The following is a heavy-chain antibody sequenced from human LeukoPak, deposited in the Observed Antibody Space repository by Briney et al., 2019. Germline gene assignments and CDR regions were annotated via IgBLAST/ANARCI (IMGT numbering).Heavy chain of an antibody. Sequence: GGSLKLSCAASGFTFSGSALHWVRQASGKGLEWVGLIRSKANSYATAYAASVKGRFTISRDDSKNTAYLQMNSLKTEDTAVYYCTSLPYCGCDCYSGYWGQGTLVTVSS. V-gene: IGHV3-73*01. CDR3: TSLPYCGCDCYSGY. J-gene: IGHJ4*02. CDR1: GFTFSGSA. CDR2: IRSKANSYAT. D-gene: IGHD2-21*02.